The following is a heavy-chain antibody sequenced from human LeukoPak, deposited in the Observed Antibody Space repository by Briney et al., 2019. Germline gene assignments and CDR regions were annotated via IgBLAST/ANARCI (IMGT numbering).Heavy chain of an antibody. V-gene: IGHV3-23*01. CDR3: AKLFSYGLLPYFDY. CDR1: GFTFSSYA. Sequence: GGSLRLSCAAYGFTFSSYAMNWVRQVPGKGLEWVSTISGGGGNTYYADSVKGRFTISRDNSKNTLYLQMNSQRVEDTAVYYCAKLFSYGLLPYFDYWGQGTLVTVSS. D-gene: IGHD5-18*01. J-gene: IGHJ4*02. CDR2: ISGGGGNT.